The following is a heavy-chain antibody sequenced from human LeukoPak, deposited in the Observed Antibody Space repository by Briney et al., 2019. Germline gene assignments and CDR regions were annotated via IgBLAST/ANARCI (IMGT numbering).Heavy chain of an antibody. CDR3: ARLVRRLQRLNIGRDSDYATGYYLDS. CDR1: GFTFSSYA. J-gene: IGHJ4*02. CDR2: ISGSGGST. D-gene: IGHD5-12*01. Sequence: PGGSLRLSCAASGFTFSSYAMSWVRQAPGKGLEWVSSISGSGGSTYYADSVKGRFSISRDNSKNTLYLQVNSLRADDTAVYYCARLVRRLQRLNIGRDSDYATGYYLDSWGQGTLVTVSS. V-gene: IGHV3-23*01.